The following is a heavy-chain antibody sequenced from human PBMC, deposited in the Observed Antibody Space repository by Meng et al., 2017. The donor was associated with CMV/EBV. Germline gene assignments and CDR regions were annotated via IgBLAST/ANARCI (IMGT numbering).Heavy chain of an antibody. J-gene: IGHJ5*02. Sequence: LYLTCTGSGGSISSYYWGWVRQPPGKGLEWIGHIYYIGNTNYNPSLKSRVTISIDTSKNQFSLKVRSVTAADTAIYYCARGYDNFNTWGQGTLVTVSS. V-gene: IGHV4-59*01. CDR1: GGSISSYY. CDR3: ARGYDNFNT. D-gene: IGHD1-1*01. CDR2: IYYIGNT.